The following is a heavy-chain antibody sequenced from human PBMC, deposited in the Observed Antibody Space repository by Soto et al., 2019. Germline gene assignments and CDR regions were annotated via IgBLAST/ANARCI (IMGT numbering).Heavy chain of an antibody. CDR3: ARDSASPYYYDSSGSWYYGMDV. CDR1: GGSISSGGYY. CDR2: IYYSGST. D-gene: IGHD3-22*01. J-gene: IGHJ6*02. V-gene: IGHV4-31*03. Sequence: SETLSLTCTVSGGSISSGGYYWSWIRQHPGKGLEWIGYIYYSGSTYYNPSLKSRVTISVDTSKNQFSLKLSSVTAADTAVYYWARDSASPYYYDSSGSWYYGMDVWRQGTTVTVSS.